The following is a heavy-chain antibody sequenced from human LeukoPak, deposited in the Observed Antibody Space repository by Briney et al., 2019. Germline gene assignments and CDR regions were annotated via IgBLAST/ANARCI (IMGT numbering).Heavy chain of an antibody. CDR1: GFTFSSSS. V-gene: IGHV3-48*01. CDR2: ISSSSTI. D-gene: IGHD3-22*01. Sequence: GGSLRLSCAASGFTFSSSSMNWVRQAPGKGLEWVSYISSSSTIYYADSVKGRFTISRDNAKNSLYLQMNSLRAEDTAVYYCARDKGISGYSIDYWGQGTLVTVSS. J-gene: IGHJ4*02. CDR3: ARDKGISGYSIDY.